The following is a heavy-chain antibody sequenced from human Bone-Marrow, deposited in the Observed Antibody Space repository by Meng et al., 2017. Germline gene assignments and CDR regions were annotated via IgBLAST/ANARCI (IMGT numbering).Heavy chain of an antibody. J-gene: IGHJ4*02. D-gene: IGHD4-17*01. Sequence: LSLTCAASGFTFDDYAMHWVRQAPGKGLEWVSLISWDGGSTYYADSVKGRFTISRDNSKNSLYLQMNSLRAEDTALYYCAKDINPHYGGYFDYWGQGTLVTVSS. CDR1: GFTFDDYA. CDR3: AKDINPHYGGYFDY. CDR2: ISWDGGST. V-gene: IGHV3-43D*03.